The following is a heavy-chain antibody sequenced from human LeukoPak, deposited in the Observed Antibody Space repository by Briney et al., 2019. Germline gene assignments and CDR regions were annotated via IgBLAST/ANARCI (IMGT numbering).Heavy chain of an antibody. V-gene: IGHV3-23*01. CDR3: ASTGYSNTAGDLVDY. J-gene: IGHJ4*02. CDR1: GFTFSSYA. Sequence: GGSLRLSCAASGFTFSSYAMSWVRQAPGKGLEWVSAISGSGGSTYYADSVKGRFTISRDNSKNTLYLQMNSLRAEDTAVYYCASTGYSNTAGDLVDYWGRGTLVTVSS. CDR2: ISGSGGST. D-gene: IGHD6-13*01.